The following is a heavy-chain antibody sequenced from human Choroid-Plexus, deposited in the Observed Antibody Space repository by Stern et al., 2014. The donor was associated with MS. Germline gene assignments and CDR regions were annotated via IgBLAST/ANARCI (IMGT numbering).Heavy chain of an antibody. V-gene: IGHV3-30*18. J-gene: IGHJ5*02. CDR3: AKDRQYLTYFFDH. CDR1: GFTFGSCA. Sequence: QVQLLESGGGVVQPGRPLRLSCVASGFTFGSCAMHWVRHAPGKGLEWAAGVSYDGSNKYYADSVKGRFTISRDNSQNTLYMQMSSLRPEDTAVYYCAKDRQYLTYFFDHWGQGSLVTVSS. D-gene: IGHD2/OR15-2a*01. CDR2: VSYDGSNK.